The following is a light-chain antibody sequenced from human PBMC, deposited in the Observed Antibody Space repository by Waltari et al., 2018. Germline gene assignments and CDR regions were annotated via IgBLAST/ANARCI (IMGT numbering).Light chain of an antibody. J-gene: IGLJ2*01. Sequence: QSALTPPASVSGSPGQSLTIPCPGTSSDLGGYHSASWYQPHPGKAPKRLIYEVSNRPSGVSVRFSGSKSGKTASLTISGLQAGDEAVYYCSSYTSLTTLVFGGGTKLTVL. V-gene: IGLV2-14*01. CDR1: SSDLGGYHS. CDR3: SSYTSLTTLV. CDR2: EVS.